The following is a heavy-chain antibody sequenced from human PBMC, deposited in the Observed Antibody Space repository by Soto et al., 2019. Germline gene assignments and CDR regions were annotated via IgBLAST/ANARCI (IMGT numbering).Heavy chain of an antibody. J-gene: IGHJ4*02. CDR3: SRSGTHTVATDY. V-gene: IGHV1-69*02. CDR1: GGTFSRYT. CDR2: IIPILGIA. D-gene: IGHD5-12*01. Sequence: PVKVSCKASGGTFSRYTISWGRQAPGQGLEWMGRIIPILGIANYAQKFQGRVTITADKSTSTAYMELSSLRSEDTAVYYCSRSGTHTVATDYRAQGTLVPVSS.